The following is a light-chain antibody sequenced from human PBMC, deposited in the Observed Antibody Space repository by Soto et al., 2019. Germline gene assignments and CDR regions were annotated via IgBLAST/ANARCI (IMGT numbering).Light chain of an antibody. CDR2: EVY. Sequence: QSALTQPPSASGSPGQSVTISCTGTSSDVGGYNYVSWYQHHPDKAPKLIIYEVYKRPSGVPDRFSGSKSGNTAALTVSGLQAEDEADYYCSSYVGTNSYVFGTGTQLTVL. V-gene: IGLV2-8*01. CDR3: SSYVGTNSYV. J-gene: IGLJ7*01. CDR1: SSDVGGYNY.